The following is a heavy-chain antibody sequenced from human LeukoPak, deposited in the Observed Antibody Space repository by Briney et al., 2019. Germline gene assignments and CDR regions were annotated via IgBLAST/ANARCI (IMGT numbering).Heavy chain of an antibody. D-gene: IGHD3-3*01. CDR2: ISTGGST. CDR3: TRESGPWDKNWFDP. V-gene: IGHV4-61*02. J-gene: IGHJ5*02. Sequence: SETLSLTCTVSGGSISSHNYYWSWIRQPAGKGLEWIGRISTGGSTNYNPSLKSRLTLSLDTSQNQFSLKLSSVTAADTAVYYCTRESGPWDKNWFDPWGQGTLVTVSS. CDR1: GGSISSHNYY.